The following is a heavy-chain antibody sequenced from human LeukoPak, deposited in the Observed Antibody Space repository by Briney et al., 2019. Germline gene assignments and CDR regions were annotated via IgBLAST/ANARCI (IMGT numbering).Heavy chain of an antibody. D-gene: IGHD3-10*01. Sequence: PSQTLSLTCTVSGGSISSGGYYWSWIRQHPGKGLEWIGYIDYSGSTYYNPSLKSRVTISVDTCKNQFSLKLSSVTGADTAVYYCARAGMKGRGLTHFDYWGQGTLVTVSS. CDR3: ARAGMKGRGLTHFDY. CDR1: GGSISSGGYY. V-gene: IGHV4-31*03. CDR2: IDYSGST. J-gene: IGHJ4*02.